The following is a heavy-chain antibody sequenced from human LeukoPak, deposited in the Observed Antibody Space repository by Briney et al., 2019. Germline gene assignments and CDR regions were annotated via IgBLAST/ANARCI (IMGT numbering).Heavy chain of an antibody. CDR2: TYYRSKWYN. Sequence: SQTLSLTCAISGDSVSSNSAAWNWIRQSPSRGLEWLRRTYYRSKWYNDYAVSVKSRITINPDTSKNQFSLQLNSVTPEDTAVYYYAKNLYSSSSRRHSSPTHWGQGTLVTVSS. D-gene: IGHD6-13*01. CDR3: AKNLYSSSSRRHSSPTH. J-gene: IGHJ4*02. CDR1: GDSVSSNSAA. V-gene: IGHV6-1*01.